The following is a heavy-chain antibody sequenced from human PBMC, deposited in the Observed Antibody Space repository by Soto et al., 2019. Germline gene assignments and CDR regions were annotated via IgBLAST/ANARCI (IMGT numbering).Heavy chain of an antibody. J-gene: IGHJ5*02. D-gene: IGHD6-6*01. V-gene: IGHV1-2*02. Sequence: QVQLVQSGAAVKKPGASVKVSCKASGFSFTGYYIHWLRQALGQGLEWMGWINAHSGGTEYAQKFQGRVTLTRDTSIATAYLTLTSLTSDDTALYYCAKDLTRQLAYWLDPWGQGTQVTVSS. CDR2: INAHSGGT. CDR1: GFSFTGYY. CDR3: AKDLTRQLAYWLDP.